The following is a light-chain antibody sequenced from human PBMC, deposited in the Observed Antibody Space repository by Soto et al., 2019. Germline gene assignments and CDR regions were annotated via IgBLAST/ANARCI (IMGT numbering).Light chain of an antibody. CDR3: QQYNSYSPVT. J-gene: IGKJ4*01. CDR1: QSISSW. CDR2: KAS. V-gene: IGKV1-5*03. Sequence: DIQMTQSPSTLSASVGDRVTITCRASQSISSWLAWYQQKPGKAPKLLIYKASSLESGVPSRFSGSGSGTAFTLTISSLQPDDFATYYCQQYNSYSPVTFGGGTKVEIK.